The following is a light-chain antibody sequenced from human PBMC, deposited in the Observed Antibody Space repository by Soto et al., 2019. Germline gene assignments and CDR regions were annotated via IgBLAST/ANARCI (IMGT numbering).Light chain of an antibody. Sequence: QSVLTQPASVSGSPGQSITISCTGTSSDVGGYNYVSWYQQHPGKAPKLMIYEVSNRPSGVSNRFSGSKSGNTASLTISGLQPEDEADYYCSSFTSSSTLYVFGTGTKVTAL. CDR2: EVS. CDR1: SSDVGGYNY. V-gene: IGLV2-14*01. CDR3: SSFTSSSTLYV. J-gene: IGLJ1*01.